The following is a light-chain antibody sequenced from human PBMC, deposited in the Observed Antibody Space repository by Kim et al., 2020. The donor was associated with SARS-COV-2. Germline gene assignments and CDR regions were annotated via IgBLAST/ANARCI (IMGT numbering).Light chain of an antibody. J-gene: IGLJ3*02. Sequence: QSALTQPASVSGSPGQSITISCTGTGSDVGGYNYVSWYQQHPGNAPRLMIYDVSDRPPGVSNRFSGSKSGSTASLTISGLQAEDEADYYCSSYTNTFTWVFGGGTQLTVL. CDR2: DVS. CDR1: GSDVGGYNY. CDR3: SSYTNTFTWV. V-gene: IGLV2-14*03.